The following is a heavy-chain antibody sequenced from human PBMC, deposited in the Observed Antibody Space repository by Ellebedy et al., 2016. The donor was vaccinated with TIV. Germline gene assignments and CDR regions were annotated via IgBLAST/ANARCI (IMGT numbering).Heavy chain of an antibody. V-gene: IGHV1-69*13. CDR3: ARWGATRITMVRGVIS. CDR2: IIPIFGTA. CDR1: GGTFSTYA. D-gene: IGHD3-10*01. J-gene: IGHJ4*02. Sequence: ASVKVSYXASGGTFSTYAISWVRQAPGQGLEWMGGIIPIFGTANYAQKFQGRVTITADESTSTAYMELSSLRSEDTAVYYCARWGATRITMVRGVISWGQGTLVTVSS.